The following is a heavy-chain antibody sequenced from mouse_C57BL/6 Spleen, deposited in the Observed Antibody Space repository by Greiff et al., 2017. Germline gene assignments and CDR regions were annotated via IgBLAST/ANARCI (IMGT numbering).Heavy chain of an antibody. Sequence: EVHLVESGGGLVKPGGSLKLSCAASGFTFSDYGMPWVRQAPEKGLEWVAYISSGSSTIYYADTVKGRFTISRDNAKNTLFLQMTSLRSEDTAMYYCARWDKDYAMDYWGQGTSVTVSS. CDR3: ARWDKDYAMDY. J-gene: IGHJ4*01. D-gene: IGHD4-1*01. CDR1: GFTFSDYG. V-gene: IGHV5-17*01. CDR2: ISSGSSTI.